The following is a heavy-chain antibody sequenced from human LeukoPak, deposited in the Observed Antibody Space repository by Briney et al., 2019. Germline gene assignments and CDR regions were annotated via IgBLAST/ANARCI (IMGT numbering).Heavy chain of an antibody. V-gene: IGHV4-34*01. D-gene: IGHD6-6*01. CDR2: INHSGST. Sequence: SETLSLTCAVYGGSFSGYYWSWIRQPPGKGLEWIGEINHSGSTNYNPSLKSRVTISADTSKNQFSLKLSSVTAADTAVYYCARGEAARRYYYYYGMDVWGQGTTVTVSS. J-gene: IGHJ6*02. CDR3: ARGEAARRYYYYYGMDV. CDR1: GGSFSGYY.